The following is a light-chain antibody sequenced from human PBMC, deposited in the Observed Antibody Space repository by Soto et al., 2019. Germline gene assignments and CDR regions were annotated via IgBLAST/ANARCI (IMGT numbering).Light chain of an antibody. CDR1: QSVSSN. CDR2: DAS. CDR3: QQRSNWPWT. J-gene: IGKJ1*01. Sequence: VLTQSPGTLSLSPGERATVSCRSSQSVSSNFLAWYQQKPGLAPRLLIYDASNRATGIPARFSGSGSGTDFTLTISSLEPEDFAVYYCQQRSNWPWTFGQGTKVDIK. V-gene: IGKV3-11*01.